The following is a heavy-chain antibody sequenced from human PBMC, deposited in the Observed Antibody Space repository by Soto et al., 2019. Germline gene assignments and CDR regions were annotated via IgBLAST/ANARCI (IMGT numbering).Heavy chain of an antibody. V-gene: IGHV4-34*01. D-gene: IGHD2-15*01. CDR3: ARANGCSGGSCYPNFYYYYYGMYV. J-gene: IGHJ6*02. CDR1: GGSFSGYY. Sequence: QVQLQQWGAGLLKPSETLSLTCAVYGGSFSGYYWSWIRQPPGQGLEWIGGINHSGSTNYNPSLKSRVTISVDTSTNQLSRKLSSVAGAETAVYYYARANGCSGGSCYPNFYYYYYGMYVWGQGTTVTVSS. CDR2: INHSGST.